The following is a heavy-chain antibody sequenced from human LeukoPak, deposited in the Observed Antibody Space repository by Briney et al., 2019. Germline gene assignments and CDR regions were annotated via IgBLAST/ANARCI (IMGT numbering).Heavy chain of an antibody. J-gene: IGHJ4*02. V-gene: IGHV3-23*01. CDR2: VSASGGRT. CDR3: AKSYASGSFYDY. CDR1: GFTFTNYG. D-gene: IGHD3-10*01. Sequence: GGSLRLSCAAAGFTFTNYGMSWVRQTPGKGLEWVSRVSASGGRTYYADSVKGRFTISRDNSKNTVSLQMNNLRADDTAVYYCAKSYASGSFYDYWGQGMLVTVSS.